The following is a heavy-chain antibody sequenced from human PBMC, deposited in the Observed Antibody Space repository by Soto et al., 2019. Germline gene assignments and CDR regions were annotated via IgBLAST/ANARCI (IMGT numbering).Heavy chain of an antibody. V-gene: IGHV1-69*02. Sequence: SSVKVSCKASGGTFSSYTISWVRQAPGQGLEWMGRIIPILGIANYAQKFQGRVTITADKSTSTAYMELSSLRSEDTAVYYCASLAQYCSSTSCYNYWGQGPLV. CDR3: ASLAQYCSSTSCYNY. D-gene: IGHD2-2*02. CDR2: IIPILGIA. J-gene: IGHJ4*02. CDR1: GGTFSSYT.